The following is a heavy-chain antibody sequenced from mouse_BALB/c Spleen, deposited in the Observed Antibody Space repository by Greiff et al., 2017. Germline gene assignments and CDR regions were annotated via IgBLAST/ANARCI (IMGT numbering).Heavy chain of an antibody. Sequence: QVQLQQPGAELVRPGASVKLSCKASGYTFTSYWINWVKQRPGQGLEWIGNIYPSDSYTNYNQKFKDKATLTVDKSSSTAYMQLSSPTSEDSAVYYCTREGFITTRYFDVWGAGTTVTVSS. CDR3: TREGFITTRYFDV. J-gene: IGHJ1*01. CDR1: GYTFTSYW. D-gene: IGHD1-1*01. CDR2: IYPSDSYT. V-gene: IGHV1-69*02.